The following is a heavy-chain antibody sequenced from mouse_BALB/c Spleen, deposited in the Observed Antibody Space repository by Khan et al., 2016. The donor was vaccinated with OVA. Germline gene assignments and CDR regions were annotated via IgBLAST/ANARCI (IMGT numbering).Heavy chain of an antibody. CDR1: AFTFSDYY. CDR2: ISDGGSYT. CDR3: VRGYYGDPFAY. D-gene: IGHD2-13*01. Sequence: EVELVESGGGLVKPGGSLKLSCAASAFTFSDYYMYWVRQTPEKRLEWVATISDGGSYTYYTDSVKGRFTISRDDAKNNLYLQMSSLKSEDTAIYYCVRGYYGDPFAYWGQGTLVTVSA. V-gene: IGHV5-4*02. J-gene: IGHJ3*01.